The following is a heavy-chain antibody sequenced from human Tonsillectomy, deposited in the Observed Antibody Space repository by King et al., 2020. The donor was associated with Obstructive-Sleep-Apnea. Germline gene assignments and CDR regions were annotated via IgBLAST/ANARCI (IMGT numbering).Heavy chain of an antibody. V-gene: IGHV3-33*01. CDR2: IWYDGSNK. D-gene: IGHD3-22*01. CDR1: GFTFSSYG. Sequence: VQLVESGGGVVQPGRSLRLSCAASGFTFSSYGMHWVRQAPGKGLEWVAVIWYDGSNKYYADSVKGRFTISRDNSKNTLYLQMNSLRAEDTAVYYCARDPHPLCYYDSSGYYLDYWGQGTLVTVSS. J-gene: IGHJ4*02. CDR3: ARDPHPLCYYDSSGYYLDY.